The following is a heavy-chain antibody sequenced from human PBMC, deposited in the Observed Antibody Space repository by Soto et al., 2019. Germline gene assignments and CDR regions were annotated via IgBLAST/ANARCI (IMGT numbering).Heavy chain of an antibody. D-gene: IGHD3-9*01. V-gene: IGHV3-23*01. J-gene: IGHJ4*02. Sequence: GGSLILSCVASGFTFKNYDMRWVRQAPGKGLEWVSGISGSGAITYYADSVRGRFTISRDNSKNTLYLQLNSLGAEDTAIYYCAKDRQFRSYYESAGHYNNWGQGTLVTVSS. CDR1: GFTFKNYD. CDR2: ISGSGAIT. CDR3: AKDRQFRSYYESAGHYNN.